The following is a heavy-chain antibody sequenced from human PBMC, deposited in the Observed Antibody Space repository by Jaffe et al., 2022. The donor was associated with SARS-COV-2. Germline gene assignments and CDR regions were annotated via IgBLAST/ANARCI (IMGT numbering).Heavy chain of an antibody. CDR3: VKDSDIGGFSLIRGAFDT. Sequence: EVQLVESGGGLVQPGRSLKLSCEASGFTFDNFAMHWVRQAPGKGLEWISAITWNGGTLAYAASVKGRFTISRDNAKNSLYLKMSSLRAEDTALYFCVKDSDIGGFSLIRGAFDTWGQGTMVTVSS. D-gene: IGHD1-26*01. V-gene: IGHV3-9*01. CDR2: ITWNGGTL. J-gene: IGHJ3*02. CDR1: GFTFDNFA.